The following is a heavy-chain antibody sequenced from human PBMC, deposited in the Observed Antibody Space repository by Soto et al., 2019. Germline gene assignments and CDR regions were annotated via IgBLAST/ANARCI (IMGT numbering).Heavy chain of an antibody. CDR1: GFTFRNYK. Sequence: GGSLRLSCEASGFTFRNYKMNWVRQAPGKGLEWVSQISIGSSSMDYADSMKGRFTISRDNAKNSLLLQLNSLRAEDTAVYYCARDRGRPDLRDTHYCDSSDLDYGMDVWGQGTTVTVS. J-gene: IGHJ6*02. CDR2: ISIGSSSM. CDR3: ARDRGRPDLRDTHYCDSSDLDYGMDV. D-gene: IGHD3-22*01. V-gene: IGHV3-48*04.